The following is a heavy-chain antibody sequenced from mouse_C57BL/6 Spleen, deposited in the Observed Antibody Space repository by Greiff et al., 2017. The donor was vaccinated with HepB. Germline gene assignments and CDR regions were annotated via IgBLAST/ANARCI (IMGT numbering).Heavy chain of an antibody. CDR1: GYSITSGYY. D-gene: IGHD1-1*01. CDR3: ARAGDYGSSYGGYFDV. J-gene: IGHJ1*03. CDR2: ISYDGSN. Sequence: EVQLQESGPGLVKPSQSLSLTCSVTGYSITSGYYWNWIRQFPGNKLEWMGYISYDGSNNYNPSLKNRISITRDTSKNQFFLKLNSVTTEDTATYYCARAGDYGSSYGGYFDVWGTGTTVTVSS. V-gene: IGHV3-6*01.